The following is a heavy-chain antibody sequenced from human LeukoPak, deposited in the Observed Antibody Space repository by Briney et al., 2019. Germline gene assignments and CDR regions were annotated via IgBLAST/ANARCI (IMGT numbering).Heavy chain of an antibody. V-gene: IGHV3-30-3*01. CDR3: ARDSSGWHS. D-gene: IGHD6-19*01. CDR2: ISYDGSNK. J-gene: IGHJ5*02. Sequence: GGSLRLSCAAPGFTFSSYAMHWVRQAPGKGLEWVAVISYDGSNKYYADSVKGRFTISRDNSKNTLYLQMNSLRAEDTAVYYCARDSSGWHSWGQGTLVTVSS. CDR1: GFTFSSYA.